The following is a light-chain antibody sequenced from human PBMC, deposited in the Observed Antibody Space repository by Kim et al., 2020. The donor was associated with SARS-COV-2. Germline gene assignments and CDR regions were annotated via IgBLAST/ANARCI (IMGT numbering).Light chain of an antibody. CDR1: NIGSKS. V-gene: IGLV3-21*04. CDR2: YDS. CDR3: QVWDSSSDHPV. Sequence: SYELTQPPSVSVAPGKTARITCGGNNIGSKSVHWYQQKPGQATVLVIYYDSDRPSGIPERFSGSNSVNTATLTISRVEAGDEADYYCQVWDSSSDHPVFGAGTKVTVL. J-gene: IGLJ1*01.